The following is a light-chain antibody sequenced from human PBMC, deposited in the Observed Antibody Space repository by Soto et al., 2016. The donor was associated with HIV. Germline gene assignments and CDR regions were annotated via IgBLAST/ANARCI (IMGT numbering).Light chain of an antibody. J-gene: IGKJ5*01. V-gene: IGKV1-5*03. CDR3: QQYNSYPLT. Sequence: DIQMTQSPSTLSASVGDRVTITCRASRSISSWLAWYQQKPGKAPKLLIYKASTLESGVPSRFSGSGSGTEFTLTISSLQSDDFATYYCQQYNSYPLTFGQGTRLEIK. CDR2: KAS. CDR1: RSISSW.